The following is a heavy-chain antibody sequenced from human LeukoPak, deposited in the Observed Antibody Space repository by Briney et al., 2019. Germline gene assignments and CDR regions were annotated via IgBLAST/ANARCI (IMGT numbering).Heavy chain of an antibody. CDR3: ASSPMGDCSSTSCTFDP. J-gene: IGHJ5*02. V-gene: IGHV1-69*05. CDR1: GYTFTSYG. D-gene: IGHD2-2*01. CDR2: IIPIFGTA. Sequence: ASVKVSCKASGYTFTSYGISWVRQAPGQGLEWMGGIIPIFGTATYAQKFQGRVTITTDESTSTAYMELSSLRSEDMAVYYCASSPMGDCSSTSCTFDPWGQGTLVTVSS.